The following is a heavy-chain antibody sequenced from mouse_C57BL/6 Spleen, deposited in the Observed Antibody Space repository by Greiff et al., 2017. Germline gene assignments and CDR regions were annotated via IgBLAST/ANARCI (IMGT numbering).Heavy chain of an antibody. CDR3: ARHYGNYPYGYFDV. Sequence: EVHLVESGGDLVKPGGSLKLSCAASGFTFSSYGMSWVRQTPDKRLEWVATISSGGSYTYYPDSVKGRFTISRDNAKNTLYLQMSSLKSEDTAMYYCARHYGNYPYGYFDVWGTGTTVTVAS. J-gene: IGHJ1*03. CDR2: ISSGGSYT. V-gene: IGHV5-6*01. CDR1: GFTFSSYG. D-gene: IGHD2-1*01.